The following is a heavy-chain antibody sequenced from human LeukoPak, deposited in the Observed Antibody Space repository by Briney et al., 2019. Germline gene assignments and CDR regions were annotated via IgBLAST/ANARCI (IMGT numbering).Heavy chain of an antibody. Sequence: SETLSLTCTVSGGSISSYYWSWIRQPPGKGLEWIGYIYYSGSTNYNPSLKSRVTISVDTPKNQFSLKLSSVTAADTAVYYCAGAIYYDSSGYPPAFDIWGQGTMVTVSS. CDR2: IYYSGST. V-gene: IGHV4-59*01. D-gene: IGHD3-22*01. CDR3: AGAIYYDSSGYPPAFDI. J-gene: IGHJ3*02. CDR1: GGSISSYY.